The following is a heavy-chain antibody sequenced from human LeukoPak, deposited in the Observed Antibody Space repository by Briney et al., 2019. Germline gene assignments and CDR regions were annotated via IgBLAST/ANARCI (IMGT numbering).Heavy chain of an antibody. J-gene: IGHJ5*02. CDR3: ARDEDSSGYYYDS. CDR2: IKQDGSEK. Sequence: GGSLRLSCAASGFTLSSYWMSWVRQAPGKGLEWVANIKQDGSEKYYVDSVKGRFTISRDNAKNSLYLQMNSLRAEDTAVYYCARDEDSSGYYYDSWGQGTLVTVSS. CDR1: GFTLSSYW. V-gene: IGHV3-7*01. D-gene: IGHD3-22*01.